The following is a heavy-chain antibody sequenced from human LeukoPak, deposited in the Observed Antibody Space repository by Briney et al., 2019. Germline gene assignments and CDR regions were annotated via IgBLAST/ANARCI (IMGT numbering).Heavy chain of an antibody. J-gene: IGHJ5*01. Sequence: GGSLRLSCAASGFAISTYAMAWVRQAPGKGLEWVSAISGSGGSTYYADSVKGRFTISRDNSKNTLYLQMSSLRAEDTAVYYCAKGNWYDYWGQGTLVTVSS. CDR1: GFAISTYA. CDR2: ISGSGGST. V-gene: IGHV3-23*01. CDR3: AKGNWYDY.